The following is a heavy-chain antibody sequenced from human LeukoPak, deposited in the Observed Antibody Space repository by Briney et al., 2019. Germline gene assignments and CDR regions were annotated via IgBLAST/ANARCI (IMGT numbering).Heavy chain of an antibody. D-gene: IGHD2-15*01. Sequence: GGSLRLSCAASGFTVSNNYMNWVRQAPGKGLEWVSGIYSGDSTYYADSVKGRFTISRHNSKNTLYLQMNSLRAEDTAVYYCAGRAYLLSGVDYWGQGTLVTVSS. V-gene: IGHV3-53*04. CDR2: IYSGDST. J-gene: IGHJ4*02. CDR1: GFTVSNNY. CDR3: AGRAYLLSGVDY.